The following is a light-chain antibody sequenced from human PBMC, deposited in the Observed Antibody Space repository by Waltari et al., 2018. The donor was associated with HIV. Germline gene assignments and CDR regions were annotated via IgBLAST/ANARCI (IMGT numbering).Light chain of an antibody. J-gene: IGLJ3*02. Sequence: QSVLTQPASVSGSPGQSLSISCTGTDRVIGFSNFVSWYQPLPGKAPRLIIYRGTARASGISSRFSASKSGNTASLSISGLQLEDEGDYYCTSYSYSHHFAFGGGTTLTVL. CDR3: TSYSYSHHFA. CDR1: DRVIGFSNF. V-gene: IGLV2-14*01. CDR2: RGT.